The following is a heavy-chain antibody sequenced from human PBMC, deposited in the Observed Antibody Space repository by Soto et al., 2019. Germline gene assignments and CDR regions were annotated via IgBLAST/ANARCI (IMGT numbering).Heavy chain of an antibody. CDR3: ARHNYGSGSTYFDY. J-gene: IGHJ4*02. Sequence: ASENLCLPCTGSGGSRNSYYWGWVPPPPGKGLEWIGYIYYSGSTNYNPSLKSRVTISVDTSKNQFSLKLNSMTAADTAVYYCARHNYGSGSTYFDYWGQGTLVTVS. CDR1: GGSRNSYY. V-gene: IGHV4-59*08. D-gene: IGHD3-10*01. CDR2: IYYSGST.